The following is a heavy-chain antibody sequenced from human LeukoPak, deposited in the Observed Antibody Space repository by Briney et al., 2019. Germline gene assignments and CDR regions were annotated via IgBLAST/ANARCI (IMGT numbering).Heavy chain of an antibody. CDR2: ISGDGSSI. Sequence: PGGSLRLSCAASGFTFSNFWMHWVRQAPGKGLVWVSRISGDGSSISYADSVKGRLTISRDNAKDTLHLQMDSLRAEETAVYYCARDSGTGGVWFGEYEYYFDYWGQGTLVTVSS. CDR3: ARDSGTGGVWFGEYEYYFDY. CDR1: GFTFSNFW. J-gene: IGHJ4*02. D-gene: IGHD3-10*01. V-gene: IGHV3-74*01.